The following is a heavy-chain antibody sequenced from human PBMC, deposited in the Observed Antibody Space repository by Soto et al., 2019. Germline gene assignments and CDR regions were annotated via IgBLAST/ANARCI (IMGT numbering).Heavy chain of an antibody. CDR1: GYTFTSYG. D-gene: IGHD6-19*01. CDR2: ISAYNGNT. Sequence: QVQLVQSGAEVKKPGASVKVSCKASGYTFTSYGISWVRQAPGQGLEWMGWISAYNGNTNYAQKLQGRVTMTTDTSRSTAYRELRSLRSDDPAGYYCARDLAVGLVDYWGQGTLVTVPS. V-gene: IGHV1-18*01. J-gene: IGHJ4*02. CDR3: ARDLAVGLVDY.